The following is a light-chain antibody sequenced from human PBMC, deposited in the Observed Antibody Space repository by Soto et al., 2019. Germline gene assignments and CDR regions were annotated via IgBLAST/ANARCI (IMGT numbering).Light chain of an antibody. CDR1: SSDVGGYNY. Sequence: QSALTQPASVSGSPGQAITISCTGTSSDVGGYNYVSWDQHRPGKAPQLIIYEVSYRPSGVSNRFSGSKSGNTASLTISGIQAEDEADYYCSSYTANNTRLFGTGTKLTVL. V-gene: IGLV2-14*01. CDR2: EVS. J-gene: IGLJ1*01. CDR3: SSYTANNTRL.